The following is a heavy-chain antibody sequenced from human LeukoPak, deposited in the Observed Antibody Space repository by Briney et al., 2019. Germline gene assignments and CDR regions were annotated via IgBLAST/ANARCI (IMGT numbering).Heavy chain of an antibody. D-gene: IGHD2-2*01. V-gene: IGHV3-74*01. CDR3: VREGLECSGSSCQRAAFDY. CDR1: GFTFTTYW. J-gene: IGHJ4*02. CDR2: IKGDGSST. Sequence: PGGSLRLSCAASGFTFTTYWMHWVRQVPGKGLVWVARIKGDGSSTRHADSMKGRFTISRDNAKNTLYLQMNSLRDEDTAVYYCVREGLECSGSSCQRAAFDYWSQGTLVTVSS.